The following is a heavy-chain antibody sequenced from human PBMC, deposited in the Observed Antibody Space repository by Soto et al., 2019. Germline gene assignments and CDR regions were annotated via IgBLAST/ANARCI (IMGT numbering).Heavy chain of an antibody. V-gene: IGHV3-11*01. CDR1: GFTFSDYY. D-gene: IGHD2-2*01. CDR3: ARDLEEGVVPAASNDY. CDR2: ISSSGSTI. J-gene: IGHJ4*02. Sequence: GGSLRLSCAASGFTFSDYYMSWIRQAPGKGLEWVSYISSSGSTIYYADSVKGRFTISRDNAKNSLYLQMNSLRAEDTAVYYCARDLEEGVVPAASNDYWGQGTLVTVSS.